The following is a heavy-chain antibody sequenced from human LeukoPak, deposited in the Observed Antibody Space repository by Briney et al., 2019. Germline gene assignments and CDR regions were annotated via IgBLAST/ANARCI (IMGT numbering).Heavy chain of an antibody. Sequence: PSETLSLTCTVSGYSISSGYYWCWIRQPPGKGLEGLGIIYHSGSTYYNPSLKSRVTISVDTSKNQFSLKLSSVTAADTAVYYCARGRHYYDSSGYSNWFDPWGQGTLVTVSS. V-gene: IGHV4-38-2*02. CDR2: IYHSGST. D-gene: IGHD3-22*01. J-gene: IGHJ5*02. CDR1: GYSISSGYY. CDR3: ARGRHYYDSSGYSNWFDP.